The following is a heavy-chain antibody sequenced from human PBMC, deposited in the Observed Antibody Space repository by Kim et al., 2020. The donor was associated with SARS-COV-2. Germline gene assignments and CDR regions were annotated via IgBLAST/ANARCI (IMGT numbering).Heavy chain of an antibody. V-gene: IGHV4-39*01. CDR2: TRHSGIS. CDR3: IRSKTTAGIS. CDR1: GDSVSSSSYF. J-gene: IGHJ4*02. D-gene: IGHD1-1*01. Sequence: SETLSLTCAVSGDSVSSSSYFWGRLRQRPGKGLEWIGSTRHSGISYPNPSFKSSVTIFVDTTKNQVSLKLSSVTAEDTADYYCIRSKTTAGISWGWGTLV.